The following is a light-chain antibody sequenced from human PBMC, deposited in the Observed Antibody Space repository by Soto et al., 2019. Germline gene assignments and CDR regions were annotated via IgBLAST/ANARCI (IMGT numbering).Light chain of an antibody. CDR2: AAS. J-gene: IGKJ1*01. CDR3: QQCYSTPRT. CDR1: QSISSY. Sequence: DIPMTQFPSSLSASVRDRVTITCRASQSISSYLNWYQQKPGKAPKLLIYAASSLQSGVPSRFSGSGSGTDFTLTVSSLQPEDFATYFCQQCYSTPRTFGQGTKVEVK. V-gene: IGKV1-39*01.